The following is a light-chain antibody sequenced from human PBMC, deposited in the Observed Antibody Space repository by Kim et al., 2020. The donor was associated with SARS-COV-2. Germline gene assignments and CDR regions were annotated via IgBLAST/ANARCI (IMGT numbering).Light chain of an antibody. CDR2: RTS. Sequence: SSSREDRVTITGRASQSIESWLAWYQQKPGKAPKLLIQRTSNLENGVPSRFSGSGSGTEFTLTISSLQPDDFAAYYCQQYNTYPRTFGQGTKLEI. J-gene: IGKJ2*01. V-gene: IGKV1-5*03. CDR3: QQYNTYPRT. CDR1: QSIESW.